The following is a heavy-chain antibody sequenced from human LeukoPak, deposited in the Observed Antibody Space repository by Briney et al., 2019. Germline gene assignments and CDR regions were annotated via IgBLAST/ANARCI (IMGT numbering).Heavy chain of an antibody. CDR2: IFHSGSS. J-gene: IGHJ4*01. CDR3: ARHVCGAGGCYGFDY. Sequence: SETLSLTCAVSGYSISSGYYWGWIRQPPGKGLEWIGSIFHSGSSYYNPSLKSRVTISVDTSRNQFSLKLTSVTAADTAVYYCARHVCGAGGCYGFDYWGQGTLVTVSS. D-gene: IGHD2-21*01. V-gene: IGHV4-38-2*01. CDR1: GYSISSGYY.